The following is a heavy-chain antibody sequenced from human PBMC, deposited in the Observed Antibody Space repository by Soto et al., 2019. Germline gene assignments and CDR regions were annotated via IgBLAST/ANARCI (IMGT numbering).Heavy chain of an antibody. D-gene: IGHD5-12*01. CDR1: GYTFTSYG. V-gene: IGHV1-18*01. CDR2: ISAYNGNT. Sequence: QVQLVQSGAEVKKPGASVKASCKASGYTFTSYGISWVRQAPGQGLEWMGWISAYNGNTNYAQKLQGRVTMTTDTSTSTAYMELRSLRSDDTAVYYCARDVEMRYSGYGQFDYWGQGTLFTVSS. CDR3: ARDVEMRYSGYGQFDY. J-gene: IGHJ4*02.